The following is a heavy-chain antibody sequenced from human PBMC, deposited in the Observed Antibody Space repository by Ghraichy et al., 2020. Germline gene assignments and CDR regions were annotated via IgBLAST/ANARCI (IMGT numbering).Heavy chain of an antibody. CDR2: IYYIGST. V-gene: IGHV4-39*01. Sequence: ETLSLTCTVPGGSISSSSFYWAWIRQSPGKGLDWIGSIYYIGSTFYNPSLKSRVTISVDSSKNQFSLKLSSVTAADTAVYYCARGDYDVLTGYYLHFDYWGQGTLVTVSS. D-gene: IGHD3-9*01. CDR3: ARGDYDVLTGYYLHFDY. J-gene: IGHJ4*02. CDR1: GGSISSSSFY.